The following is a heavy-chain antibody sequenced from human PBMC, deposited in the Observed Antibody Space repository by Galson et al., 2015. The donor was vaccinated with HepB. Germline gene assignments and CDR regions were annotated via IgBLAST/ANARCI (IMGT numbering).Heavy chain of an antibody. CDR3: ARGGTTQKLEY. J-gene: IGHJ4*02. Sequence: SLRLSCAASGFTVRDSSITWVRQAPGKGLEWVSVIYSGGSTYYVDSVKGRFTISRDDSKNTVYLQMTSLRVEDTAVYYCARGGTTQKLEYWGQGTLVTVSS. CDR2: IYSGGST. CDR1: GFTVRDSS. V-gene: IGHV3-53*01. D-gene: IGHD1-1*01.